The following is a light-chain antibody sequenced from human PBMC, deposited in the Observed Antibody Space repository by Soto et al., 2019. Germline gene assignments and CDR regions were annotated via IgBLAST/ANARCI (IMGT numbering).Light chain of an antibody. CDR1: QSVSSSY. V-gene: IGKV3-20*01. Sequence: EMVLTQSPGTLSLSPGERATLSCRASQSVSSSYLAWYQQKPGQAPMLLIYGASSSANGIPDRFSGSGSGTDFTLTISSLGPVHFAVYYCQQYPGYPFGQSPKLQI. J-gene: IGKJ2*01. CDR2: GAS. CDR3: QQYPGYP.